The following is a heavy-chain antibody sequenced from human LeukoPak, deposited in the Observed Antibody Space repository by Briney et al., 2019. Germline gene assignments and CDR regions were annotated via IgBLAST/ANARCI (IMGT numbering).Heavy chain of an antibody. CDR1: GYTFTSYG. D-gene: IGHD2-2*02. Sequence: ASVKVSCKASGYTFTSYGISWVRQAPGQGLEWMGWISAYNGNTNYAQKLQGRVTMTTDTSTSTAYMELRSLRSDDTAVYYCARSRYCSSTSCYIDYWGQGTLVTVSS. CDR2: ISAYNGNT. J-gene: IGHJ4*02. V-gene: IGHV1-18*01. CDR3: ARSRYCSSTSCYIDY.